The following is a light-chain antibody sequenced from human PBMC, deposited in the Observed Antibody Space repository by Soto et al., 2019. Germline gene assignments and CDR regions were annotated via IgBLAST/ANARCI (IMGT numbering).Light chain of an antibody. Sequence: EVVLTQSPGTLSWSPGEIVSLSFRSSQSVSINYLAWYQQKPGQAPRLLIYGTFSRATGIPDRFSGSGSGTDFTLTISRLEPEDFAVYYCHQYSSSPQTFGQGTKVDIK. J-gene: IGKJ1*01. CDR2: GTF. CDR1: QSVSINY. CDR3: HQYSSSPQT. V-gene: IGKV3-20*01.